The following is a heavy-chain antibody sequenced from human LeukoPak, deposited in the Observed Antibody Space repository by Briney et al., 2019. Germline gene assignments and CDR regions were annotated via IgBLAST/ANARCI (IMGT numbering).Heavy chain of an antibody. CDR1: GCTFSSYD. CDR2: IGTAGDT. V-gene: IGHV3-13*01. CDR3: ARGGLYGDYVVRPTSPILPDY. D-gene: IGHD4-17*01. Sequence: QSGGSLRLSCAASGCTFSSYDMHWVRQATGKGLEWVSAIGTAGDTYYPGSVKGRFTISRENAKNSLYLQMNSLRAGDTAVYYCARGGLYGDYVVRPTSPILPDYWGQGTLVTVSS. J-gene: IGHJ4*02.